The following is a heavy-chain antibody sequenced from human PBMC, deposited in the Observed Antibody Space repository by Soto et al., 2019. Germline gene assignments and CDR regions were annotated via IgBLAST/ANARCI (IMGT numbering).Heavy chain of an antibody. V-gene: IGHV3-30*03. J-gene: IGHJ6*02. Sequence: QVQLVESGGGVVQPGRSLRLSCAAPGLTFSSSAMHWVRQAPGKGLEWVALISYDGSNKYYVDSVKGRFTISRDNSKNTLDLQMNSLREEDRAVYYCAAETKSYFHGMDVWGQGTTGTGSS. CDR1: GLTFSSSA. CDR3: AAETKSYFHGMDV. CDR2: ISYDGSNK.